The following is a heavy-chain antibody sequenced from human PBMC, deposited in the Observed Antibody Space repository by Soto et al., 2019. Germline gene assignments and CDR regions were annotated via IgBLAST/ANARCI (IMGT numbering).Heavy chain of an antibody. CDR2: IYYSGST. CDR1: GGSISSGDYY. V-gene: IGHV4-30-4*01. CDR3: ARVVVVAGTNWFDP. J-gene: IGHJ5*02. Sequence: PSETLSLTCTVSGGSISSGDYYWSWIRQPPGKGLEWIGYIYYSGSTYYNPSIKSRVTISVDTSKNQFSLKLSSVTAADTAVYYCARVVVVAGTNWFDPWGQGTLVTVSS. D-gene: IGHD2-15*01.